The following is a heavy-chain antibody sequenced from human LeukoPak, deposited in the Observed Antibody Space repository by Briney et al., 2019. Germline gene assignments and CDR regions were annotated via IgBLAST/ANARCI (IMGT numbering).Heavy chain of an antibody. CDR2: INWNGGST. V-gene: IGHV3-20*04. CDR1: GFTFDDYG. D-gene: IGHD3-10*01. CDR3: ARRRVTFVRGVDITSYYFDY. J-gene: IGHJ4*02. Sequence: PGGSLGLSCAASGFTFDDYGMSWVRQAPGKGLEWVSGINWNGGSTGYANSVKGRFTISRDNAKNSLYLQMNSLRAEDTALYYCARRRVTFVRGVDITSYYFDYWGQGTLVTVSS.